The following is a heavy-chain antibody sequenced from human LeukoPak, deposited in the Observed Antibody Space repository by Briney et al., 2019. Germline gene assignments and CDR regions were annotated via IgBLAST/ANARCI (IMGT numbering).Heavy chain of an antibody. CDR1: GFTFSSYA. Sequence: GGSLRLSCAASGFTFSSYAMSWVRQAPGKGLEWVSSISGSGGSTYYADSVKGRFTISRDNSKNTLYLQMNSLRAEDTAVYYCARDGGYYYDSSGYEAMDYWGQGTLVTVSS. D-gene: IGHD3-22*01. V-gene: IGHV3-23*01. CDR2: ISGSGGST. CDR3: ARDGGYYYDSSGYEAMDY. J-gene: IGHJ4*02.